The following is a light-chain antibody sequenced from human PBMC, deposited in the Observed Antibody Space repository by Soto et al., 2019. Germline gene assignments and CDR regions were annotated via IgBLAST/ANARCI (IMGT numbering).Light chain of an antibody. CDR2: DAS. CDR3: QQFSSYPLT. CDR1: QSINRH. V-gene: IGKV3-11*01. Sequence: EIVLTQSPATLSLSPGERATLSCRASQSINRHLAWYQQKPGQAPRLLILDASDRATGIPARFSGSGPGTDFTLTISSLEPEDFEVYYCQQFSSYPLTFGGGTKVDIK. J-gene: IGKJ4*01.